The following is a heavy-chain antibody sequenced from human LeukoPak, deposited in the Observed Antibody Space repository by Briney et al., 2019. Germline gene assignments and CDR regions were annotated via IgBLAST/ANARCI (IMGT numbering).Heavy chain of an antibody. CDR3: AKRTPWTGPFDI. CDR1: GLTFSCCA. D-gene: IGHD4-23*01. Sequence: PGGSLRLSCAASGLTFSCCAMSWVRQPPGKGLEWVSATSGSGGSTYYADSVKGRFTISRDNSKNTLYPQMNSLRAEDTAVYYCAKRTPWTGPFDIWGQGTLVTVSS. V-gene: IGHV3-23*01. J-gene: IGHJ3*02. CDR2: TSGSGGST.